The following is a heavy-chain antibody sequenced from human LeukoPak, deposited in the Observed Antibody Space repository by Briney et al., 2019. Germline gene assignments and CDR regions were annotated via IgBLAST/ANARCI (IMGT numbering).Heavy chain of an antibody. CDR3: ARAYSSSSGGLCGY. Sequence: TGGSLRLSCAASGFTFSSYSMNWVRQAPGKGLEWVSSISSSSSYIYYADSVKGRFTISRDNAKNSLHLQMNSLRAEDTAVYYCARAYSSSSGGLCGYWGQGTLVTVSS. D-gene: IGHD6-6*01. CDR1: GFTFSSYS. V-gene: IGHV3-21*01. J-gene: IGHJ4*02. CDR2: ISSSSSYI.